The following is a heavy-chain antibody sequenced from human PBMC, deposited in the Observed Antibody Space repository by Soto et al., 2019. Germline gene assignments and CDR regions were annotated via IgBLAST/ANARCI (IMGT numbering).Heavy chain of an antibody. CDR1: GFTFCSYA. CDR2: ISSSGSTI. CDR3: AREPNYYYDSSGYSI. Sequence: GSLRLSCAPSGFTFCSYAMCSIRHAPGKGLEWVSYISSSGSTIYYADSVKGRFTISRDNAKNSLYLQMNSLRAEDTAVYYCAREPNYYYDSSGYSIWGQGTMVTV. J-gene: IGHJ3*02. D-gene: IGHD3-22*01. V-gene: IGHV3-11*01.